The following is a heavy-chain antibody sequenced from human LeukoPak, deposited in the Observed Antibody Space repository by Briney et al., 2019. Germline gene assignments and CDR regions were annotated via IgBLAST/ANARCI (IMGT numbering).Heavy chain of an antibody. V-gene: IGHV3-30*04. CDR2: ISYDGSNK. J-gene: IGHJ4*02. CDR1: GFTFSSYA. D-gene: IGHD3-10*01. Sequence: PGRSLRLSCAASGFTFSSYAMHWVRQAPGKGLERVAVISYDGSNKYYADSVKGRFTISRDNSKNTLYLQMNSLRAEDTAVYYCARITMVRGGYFDYWGQGTLVTVSS. CDR3: ARITMVRGGYFDY.